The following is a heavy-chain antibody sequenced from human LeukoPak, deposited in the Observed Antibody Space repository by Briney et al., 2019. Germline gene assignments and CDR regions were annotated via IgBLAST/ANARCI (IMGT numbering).Heavy chain of an antibody. CDR3: ARPPYITVADPFDS. D-gene: IGHD6-19*01. Sequence: PGGSLRLSCAASGFTFSAYWMHWVRQTPGKELVWVSAINSDGSTTNYADSVKGRFTISRDNATNTVYLQMDSLRAEDTSVYYCARPPYITVADPFDSRGQGTLVTVSS. J-gene: IGHJ4*02. CDR1: GFTFSAYW. CDR2: INSDGSTT. V-gene: IGHV3-74*01.